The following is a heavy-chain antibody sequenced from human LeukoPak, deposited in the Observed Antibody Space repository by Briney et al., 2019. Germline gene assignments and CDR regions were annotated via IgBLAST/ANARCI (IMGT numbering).Heavy chain of an antibody. V-gene: IGHV3-30*18. Sequence: GGSLRLSCAASGFTFSSYGMHWVRQAPGKGLEWVTVISYDGSNKYYADSVKGRFTISRDNSKNTLYLQMNSLRAEDTAVYYCAKAGILWFGESDYYYYYGMDVWGQGTTVTVSS. CDR3: AKAGILWFGESDYYYYYGMDV. D-gene: IGHD3-10*01. J-gene: IGHJ6*02. CDR1: GFTFSSYG. CDR2: ISYDGSNK.